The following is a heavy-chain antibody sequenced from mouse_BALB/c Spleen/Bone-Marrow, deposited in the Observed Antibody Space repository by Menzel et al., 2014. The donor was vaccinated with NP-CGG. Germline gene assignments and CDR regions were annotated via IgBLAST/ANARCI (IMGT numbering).Heavy chain of an antibody. CDR2: IRSRSNKYAT. CDR1: GFTFNTYA. V-gene: IGHV10-1*02. J-gene: IGHJ3*01. Sequence: EVQGVESGGGLVQPKGSLTLSCAASGFTFNTYAMNWVRQAPGKGLEWVARIRSRSNKYATYYADSVKDRFTISRDDSQSMLYLQMNNLKTEDTAMYYCVRHGAAYWGQGTLVTVSA. CDR3: VRHGAAY.